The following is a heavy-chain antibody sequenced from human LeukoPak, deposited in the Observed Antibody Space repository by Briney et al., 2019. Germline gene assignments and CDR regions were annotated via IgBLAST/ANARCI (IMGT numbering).Heavy chain of an antibody. D-gene: IGHD3-9*01. V-gene: IGHV4-39*07. Sequence: PSETLSLTCTVSGGSIISGTYYWGWIRQPLGKGLAWIATIYYSGTTFYNPSLKSRVTMSMDYSKNQFSLSVTPVTAADTAIYYCGKTDIYFNPIDYWGPGSLVTVSS. CDR2: IYYSGTT. CDR1: GGSIISGTYY. J-gene: IGHJ4*02. CDR3: GKTDIYFNPIDY.